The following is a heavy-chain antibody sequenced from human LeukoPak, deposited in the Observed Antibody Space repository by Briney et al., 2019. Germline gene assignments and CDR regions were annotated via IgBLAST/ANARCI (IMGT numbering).Heavy chain of an antibody. CDR3: ARGGSYLSAFDI. D-gene: IGHD1-26*01. CDR1: GFTFSSYA. Sequence: GGSLRLSCAASGFTFSSYAMSWVRQPPGKGLEWVSTISLIGGSTYYADSVKGRFTISRDNSKNTLYLQMNSLRAEDTAVYYCARGGSYLSAFDIWGQGTMVTVSS. CDR2: ISLIGGST. J-gene: IGHJ3*02. V-gene: IGHV3-23*01.